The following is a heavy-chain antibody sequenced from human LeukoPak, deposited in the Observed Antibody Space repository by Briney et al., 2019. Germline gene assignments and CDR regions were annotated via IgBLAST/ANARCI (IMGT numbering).Heavy chain of an antibody. CDR3: AKDGPAAGTHFDF. Sequence: GGSLRLSCAASGFTFTNYAMGWVRQAPGKGLEWVSTISGTGDTTYYADSVRGRFTISRGNSRDTLYLQMNSLRAEDTAVYYCAKDGPAAGTHFDFWGRGALVIVSS. V-gene: IGHV3-23*01. CDR2: ISGTGDTT. CDR1: GFTFTNYA. D-gene: IGHD6-13*01. J-gene: IGHJ4*02.